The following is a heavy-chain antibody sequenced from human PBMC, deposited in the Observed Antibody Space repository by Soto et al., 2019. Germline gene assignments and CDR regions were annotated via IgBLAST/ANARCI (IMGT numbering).Heavy chain of an antibody. D-gene: IGHD1-26*01. V-gene: IGHV3-21*01. CDR3: TRDQGGSYDSWFDP. J-gene: IGHJ5*02. Sequence: EVQVVESGGGLVQPGGSLRLSCSFTFSMYSMSWVRQAPGKGLEWVASIRSGGSYIKYADSVKGRFTISRDNAKNSVSLKMNSLRVDDTAVYFCTRDQGGSYDSWFDPWGQGTLVTVSS. CDR1: FTFSMYS. CDR2: IRSGGSYI.